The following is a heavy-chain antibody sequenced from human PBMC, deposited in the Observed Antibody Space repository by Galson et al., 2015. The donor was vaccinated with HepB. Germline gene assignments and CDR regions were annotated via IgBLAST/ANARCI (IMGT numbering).Heavy chain of an antibody. J-gene: IGHJ4*02. CDR1: GYTFTSYY. CDR2: INPSGGST. V-gene: IGHV1-46*01. D-gene: IGHD3-22*01. CDR3: ARDRGYYYDSSGYGVFDY. Sequence: SVKVSCKASGYTFTSYYMHWVRQAPGQGLEWMGIINPSGGSTSYAQKFQGRVTMTRDTSTSTVYMELSSLRSEDTAVYYCARDRGYYYDSSGYGVFDYWGQGTLVTVSS.